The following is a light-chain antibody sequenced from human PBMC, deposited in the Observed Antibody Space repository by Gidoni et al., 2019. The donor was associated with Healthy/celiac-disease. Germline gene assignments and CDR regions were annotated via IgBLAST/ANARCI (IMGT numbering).Light chain of an antibody. J-gene: IGKJ1*01. Sequence: ALSVSPEGRSTLCCRASEGISTFLVWYQSKPGQATRLLIYGASTRSTGVPARFSGAGSGTDFTLTITSLEPEDLAIYYCQQRGRWPRTFXEXTKVEI. CDR1: EGISTF. CDR3: QQRGRWPRT. CDR2: GAS. V-gene: IGKV3D-11*01.